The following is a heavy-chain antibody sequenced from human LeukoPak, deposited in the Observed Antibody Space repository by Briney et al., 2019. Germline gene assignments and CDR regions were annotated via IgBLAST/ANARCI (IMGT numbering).Heavy chain of an antibody. D-gene: IGHD1-1*01. Sequence: GGSLRLSCAASGFTFSNYAMSWVRQAPGKGLEWVSAISGSGGRTYYADSVKGRFTISRDNSKNTLYLQMNSLRAEDTAVYYCAINGREVPSGAFDIWGQGTMVTVSS. J-gene: IGHJ3*02. CDR1: GFTFSNYA. CDR3: AINGREVPSGAFDI. V-gene: IGHV3-23*01. CDR2: ISGSGGRT.